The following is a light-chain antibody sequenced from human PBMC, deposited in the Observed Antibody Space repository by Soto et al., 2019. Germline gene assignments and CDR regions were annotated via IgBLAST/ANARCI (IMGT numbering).Light chain of an antibody. J-gene: IGLJ1*01. CDR3: SSYTSSSTRLYV. V-gene: IGLV2-14*01. CDR1: SSDVGGYIY. CDR2: EVS. Sequence: QSVLTQPASVSGSPGQSITISCTGTSSDVGGYIYVSWYQQHPGKAPKLMIYEVSNRPSGVSNRFSGSKSGNTASLTISGLQAEDEADYYCSSYTSSSTRLYVFGTGAKVTVL.